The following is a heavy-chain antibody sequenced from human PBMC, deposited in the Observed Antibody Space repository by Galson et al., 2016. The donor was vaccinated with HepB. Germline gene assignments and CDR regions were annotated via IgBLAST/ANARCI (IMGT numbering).Heavy chain of an antibody. CDR3: VKGYYDILTGFDY. Sequence: SLRLSCAASGFTFSGSAMHWVRQTPGKRLEFVSAITSLGGSTFYADSVKGRFTISRDNSKNTLYLRMTTLRPEDTALYYCVKGYYDILTGFDYWGQGTLVTVSS. J-gene: IGHJ4*02. V-gene: IGHV3-64D*09. D-gene: IGHD3-9*01. CDR2: ITSLGGST. CDR1: GFTFSGSA.